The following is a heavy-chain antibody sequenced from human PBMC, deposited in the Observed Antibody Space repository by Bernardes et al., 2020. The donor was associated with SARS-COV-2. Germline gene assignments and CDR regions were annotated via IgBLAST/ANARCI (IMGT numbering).Heavy chain of an antibody. D-gene: IGHD1-26*01. CDR2: IYPGDSDT. Sequence: GESLKISCKGSGYSFDTHWIGWVRQMPGKGLEWMGSIYPGDSDTRYSPSFQGQVTISADKSSNTAYLQWSSLKASDTAIYYCGISGSYYYYFDYWGQGTLVTVS. J-gene: IGHJ4*02. CDR1: GYSFDTHW. V-gene: IGHV5-51*01. CDR3: GISGSYYYYFDY.